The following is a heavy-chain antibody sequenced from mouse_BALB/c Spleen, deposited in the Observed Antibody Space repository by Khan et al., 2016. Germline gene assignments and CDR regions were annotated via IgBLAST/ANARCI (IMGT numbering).Heavy chain of an antibody. CDR2: INTETGEP. CDR1: GYTFTDYS. J-gene: IGHJ1*01. Sequence: QIQLVQSGPELKKPGETVKISCKASGYTFTDYSMHWVKQAPGKGLKWMGWINTETGEPTYADDFKGRFAFSLETSASTAYLQINNLKNEDTATYFCARKEGWYFDVWGAGTTVTVSS. V-gene: IGHV9-2-1*01. CDR3: ARKEGWYFDV.